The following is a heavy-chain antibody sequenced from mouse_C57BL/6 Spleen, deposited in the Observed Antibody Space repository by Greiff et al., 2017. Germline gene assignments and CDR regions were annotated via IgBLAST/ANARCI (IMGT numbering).Heavy chain of an antibody. J-gene: IGHJ2*01. V-gene: IGHV1-82*01. CDR1: GYAFSSSW. CDR3: ARSSSYTFGD. CDR2: IYPGDGDT. Sequence: QVQLQQSGPELVKPGASVKISCKASGYAFSSSWMNWVKQRPGKGLEWIGRIYPGDGDTNYNGKFKGKATLTADRSSSTAYMQLSSLTAEDSAVYFCARSSSYTFGDWGQGTTLTVSS. D-gene: IGHD1-1*01.